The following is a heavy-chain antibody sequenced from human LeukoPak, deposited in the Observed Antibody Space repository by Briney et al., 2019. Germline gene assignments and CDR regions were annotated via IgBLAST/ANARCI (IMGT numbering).Heavy chain of an antibody. CDR3: ARDWSIVGAFDAFDI. CDR1: GGTFISYA. Sequence: SVKVSCKASGGTFISYAISWVRQAPGQGLEWMGGIIPIFGTANYAQKFQGRVTITADESASTAYMELSRLRSEDTAVYYCARDWSIVGAFDAFDIWGQGTMVTVSS. CDR2: IIPIFGTA. D-gene: IGHD1-26*01. V-gene: IGHV1-69*13. J-gene: IGHJ3*02.